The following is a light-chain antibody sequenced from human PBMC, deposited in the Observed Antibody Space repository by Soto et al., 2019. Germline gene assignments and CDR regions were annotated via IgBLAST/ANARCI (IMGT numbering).Light chain of an antibody. V-gene: IGLV2-11*01. Sequence: QSALTQPASVSGSPGQSITISCTGTSSDVGGYNYVSWYQQHPGKAPKLMIYDVSQRPSGVPDRFSGSKSGNTASLTISGLQTEDEADYYCCSYAGSYIYVVFGGGTKLTVL. CDR3: CSYAGSYIYVV. CDR2: DVS. J-gene: IGLJ2*01. CDR1: SSDVGGYNY.